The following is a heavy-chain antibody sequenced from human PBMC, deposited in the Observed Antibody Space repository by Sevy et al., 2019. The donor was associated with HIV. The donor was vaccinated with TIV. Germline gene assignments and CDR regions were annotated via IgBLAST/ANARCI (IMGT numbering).Heavy chain of an antibody. Sequence: GGSLRLSCAASGFTFSSYAMTWVRQAPGKGLEWVSGISGSGYSTYYADSGKGRFTISRDNSKNTLYLQMNSLRTEDTAVYYCAKEGGGYNYDSSGLFDYWGQGTLVTVSS. CDR1: GFTFSSYA. CDR2: ISGSGYST. D-gene: IGHD3-22*01. J-gene: IGHJ4*02. V-gene: IGHV3-23*01. CDR3: AKEGGGYNYDSSGLFDY.